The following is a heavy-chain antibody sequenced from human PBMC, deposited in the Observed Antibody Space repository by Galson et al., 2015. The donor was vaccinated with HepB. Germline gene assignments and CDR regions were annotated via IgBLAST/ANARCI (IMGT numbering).Heavy chain of an antibody. Sequence: SVKVSCKASGYTFSGNYMHWVRQAPGQGLEWMGRINPNSGGTNYAQKFQGRVTMTRDTSISTAYMELSRLRSDDTAVYYCARGARSIVVVPAAILYRYWGQGTLVTVSS. J-gene: IGHJ4*02. CDR2: INPNSGGT. D-gene: IGHD2-2*01. CDR3: ARGARSIVVVPAAILYRY. V-gene: IGHV1-2*06. CDR1: GYTFSGNY.